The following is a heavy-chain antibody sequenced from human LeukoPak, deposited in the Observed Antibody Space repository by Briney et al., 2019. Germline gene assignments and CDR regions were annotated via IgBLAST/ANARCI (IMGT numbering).Heavy chain of an antibody. D-gene: IGHD3-22*01. J-gene: IGHJ3*02. CDR3: AALDFYDSTDAFDI. V-gene: IGHV1-2*02. Sequence: ASVKVSCRASGYTFTAYYMHWVRQAPGQGLEWMGWINPNSVGTNYAQKFQGRVTMTRDTSISTAYMELSRLRSDDTAVYHCAALDFYDSTDAFDIWGQGTMVTVSS. CDR1: GYTFTAYY. CDR2: INPNSVGT.